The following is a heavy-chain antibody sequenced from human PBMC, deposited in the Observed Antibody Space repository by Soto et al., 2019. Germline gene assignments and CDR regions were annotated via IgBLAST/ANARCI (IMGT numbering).Heavy chain of an antibody. CDR3: TRDIDYYGSGVNTPTDY. V-gene: IGHV3-49*03. CDR1: GFTFDDYA. D-gene: IGHD3-10*01. J-gene: IGHJ4*02. Sequence: GGSLRLSCTASGFTFDDYAMSWFRQAPGKGLEWVGFIRSKAYGGTTEYAASVKGRFTISRDDSKSIAYLQMNSLKTEDTAVYYCTRDIDYYGSGVNTPTDYWGQGTLVTVSS. CDR2: IRSKAYGGTT.